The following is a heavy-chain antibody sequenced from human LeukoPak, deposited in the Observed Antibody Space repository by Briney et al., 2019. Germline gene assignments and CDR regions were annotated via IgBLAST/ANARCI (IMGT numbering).Heavy chain of an antibody. Sequence: GGSLRLSCAVSGFTFSSYSMNWVRQAPGKGLEWVSYISSSSGTIYYADSVKGRFTISRDNAENSLYLQMNSLRAEDTAVYYCARGLTTTPNHFDPWGQGTLVTVSS. CDR1: GFTFSSYS. V-gene: IGHV3-48*04. D-gene: IGHD4-17*01. CDR3: ARGLTTTPNHFDP. J-gene: IGHJ5*02. CDR2: ISSSSGTI.